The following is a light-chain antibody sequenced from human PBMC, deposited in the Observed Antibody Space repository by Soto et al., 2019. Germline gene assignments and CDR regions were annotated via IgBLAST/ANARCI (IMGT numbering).Light chain of an antibody. CDR3: QQYNNWPGT. CDR2: GAS. J-gene: IGKJ1*01. CDR1: QSVSSY. V-gene: IGKV3-15*01. Sequence: EIVMTQSPATLSVSPGERATLSCRASQSVSSYLAWYQQKPGQAPRLLIYGASTRATGIPARFSGSESGTDFTLTISSLQSEDFAVYYCQQYNNWPGTFDQGTKVDIK.